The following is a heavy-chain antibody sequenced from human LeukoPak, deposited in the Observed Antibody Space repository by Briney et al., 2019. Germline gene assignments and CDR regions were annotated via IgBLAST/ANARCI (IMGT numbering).Heavy chain of an antibody. CDR3: AREKRYCSSTSCYGLGY. CDR2: IWYDGSNK. J-gene: IGHJ4*02. Sequence: GGSLRLSCAASGFTFSSYGMHWVRQAPGKGLEWVAVIWYDGSNKYYADSVKGRFTISRDNSENTLYLQMNSLRAEDTAVYYCAREKRYCSSTSCYGLGYWGQGTLVTVSS. D-gene: IGHD2-2*01. CDR1: GFTFSSYG. V-gene: IGHV3-33*01.